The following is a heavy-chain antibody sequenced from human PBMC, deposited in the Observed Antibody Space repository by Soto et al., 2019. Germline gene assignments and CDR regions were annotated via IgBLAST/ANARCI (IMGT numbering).Heavy chain of an antibody. CDR3: AREEDGYWYFDL. Sequence: QVQLVESGGGVVQPGRSLKLSCTASGFTFSSYGMHWVRQAPGKGLEWVAVIWYDGSDKYYADSVKGRFTISRDNSKNARYLHLNSLRAEDTAVYYCAREEDGYWYFDLWGRGTLVTVSS. J-gene: IGHJ2*01. CDR1: GFTFSSYG. V-gene: IGHV3-33*01. CDR2: IWYDGSDK.